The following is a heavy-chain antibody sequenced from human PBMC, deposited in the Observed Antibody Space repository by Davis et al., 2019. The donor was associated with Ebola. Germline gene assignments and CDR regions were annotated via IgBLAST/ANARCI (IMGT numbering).Heavy chain of an antibody. CDR1: GGSFSGYY. J-gene: IGHJ4*02. CDR3: ARVLYDFWSGYRYYFDY. Sequence: PSETLSLTCAVYGGSFSGYYWSWIRQPPGKGLEWIGEINHSGSTNYNPSLKSRVTISVDTSKNQFSLKLSSVTAADTAVYYCARVLYDFWSGYRYYFDYWGQGTLATVSS. D-gene: IGHD3-3*01. CDR2: INHSGST. V-gene: IGHV4-34*01.